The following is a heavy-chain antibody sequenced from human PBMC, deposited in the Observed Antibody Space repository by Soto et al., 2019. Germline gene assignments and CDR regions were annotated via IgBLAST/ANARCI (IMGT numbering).Heavy chain of an antibody. J-gene: IGHJ6*02. CDR2: IYKTGST. V-gene: IGHV4-31*03. D-gene: IGHD4-4*01. Sequence: QVQLQESGPGLVKPSQTLSLTCSVSGGSINSGGHYWSWIRQHPGKGLEWIGHIYKTGSTDFNPSLKDRTTNSIDTSKNQVSLRLRSVTDADTAIYYCARDRIQFSGDVWGQGTTDTVTS. CDR1: GGSINSGGHY. CDR3: ARDRIQFSGDV.